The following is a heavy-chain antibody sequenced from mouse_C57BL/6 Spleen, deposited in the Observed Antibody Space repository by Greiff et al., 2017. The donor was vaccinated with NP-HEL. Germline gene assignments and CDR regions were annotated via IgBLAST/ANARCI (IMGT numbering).Heavy chain of an antibody. CDR1: GFSLTSYG. J-gene: IGHJ2*01. V-gene: IGHV2-5*01. CDR2: IWRGGST. Sequence: QVQLKQLGPGLVQPSQSLSITCTVSGFSLTSYGVHWVRQSPGKGLEWLGVIWRGGSTDYNAAFMSRLSITKDNSKSQVFFKMNSLQADDTAIYYCAKNYYYGSSYVGYFDYWGQGTTLTVSS. D-gene: IGHD1-1*01. CDR3: AKNYYYGSSYVGYFDY.